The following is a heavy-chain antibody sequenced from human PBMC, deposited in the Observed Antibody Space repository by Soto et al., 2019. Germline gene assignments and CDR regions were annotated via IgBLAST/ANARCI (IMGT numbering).Heavy chain of an antibody. CDR2: INPNSGGT. J-gene: IGHJ3*02. D-gene: IGHD1-7*01. CDR3: ARTGYRNNWNYADDAFDI. CDR1: GYTFTGYY. V-gene: IGHV1-2*02. Sequence: GPSVKVSCKASGYTFTGYYMHWVRQAPGQGLEWMGWINPNSGGTNYAQKFQGRVTMTRDTSISTAYMELSRLRSDDTAVYYCARTGYRNNWNYADDAFDIWGQGTMVTVSS.